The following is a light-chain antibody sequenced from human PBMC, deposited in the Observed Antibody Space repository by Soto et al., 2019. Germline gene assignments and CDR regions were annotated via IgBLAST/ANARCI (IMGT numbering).Light chain of an antibody. Sequence: EIVMTQSPATLSVSPGERATLSCRASQSLSSNLAWYQQKPGQAPRLLIYGASTRATGIPARFSGSGSGTDFTLTISRLEPEDFAVYYCQQYGSSSEITFGQGTRWRL. V-gene: IGKV3-15*01. CDR2: GAS. CDR1: QSLSSN. CDR3: QQYGSSSEIT. J-gene: IGKJ5*01.